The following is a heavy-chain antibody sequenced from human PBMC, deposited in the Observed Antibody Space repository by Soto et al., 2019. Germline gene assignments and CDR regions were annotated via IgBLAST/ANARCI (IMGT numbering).Heavy chain of an antibody. CDR3: ARGVYGSGNYYTGPSGFDI. CDR2: TIPVFNTA. CDR1: GGTLSDHG. D-gene: IGHD3-10*01. J-gene: IGHJ3*02. Sequence: QVQLEQSGAEVKKPGSSVKVSCKASGGTLSDHGVAWLRQAPGQGLEWMGGTIPVFNTAKYAQKFQGRVTVTADKFTNIAYMELSSLRSEDTAFYFCARGVYGSGNYYTGPSGFDIWGQGKMVIVSS. V-gene: IGHV1-69*06.